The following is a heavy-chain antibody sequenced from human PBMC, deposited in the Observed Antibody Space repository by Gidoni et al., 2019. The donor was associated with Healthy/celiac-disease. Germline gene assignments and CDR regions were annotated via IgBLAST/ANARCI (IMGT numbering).Heavy chain of an antibody. J-gene: IGHJ4*02. Sequence: QVQLVQSGAEVKKPGSSVKVSCKASGGTFSSYAISWVRQAPGQGLEWMGRIIPILGIANYAQKFQGRVTITADKSTSTAYMELSSLRSEDTAVYYCARAFQGIAVAGTGAYYFDYWGQGTLVTVSS. V-gene: IGHV1-69*04. CDR2: IIPILGIA. CDR3: ARAFQGIAVAGTGAYYFDY. CDR1: GGTFSSYA. D-gene: IGHD6-19*01.